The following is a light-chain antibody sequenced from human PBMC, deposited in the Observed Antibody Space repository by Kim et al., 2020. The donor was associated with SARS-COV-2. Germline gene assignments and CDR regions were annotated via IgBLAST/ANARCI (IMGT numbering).Light chain of an antibody. CDR3: CSYAGLGTGV. J-gene: IGLJ1*01. CDR1: SDVATYNL. Sequence: PGPSLTVPCIGSDVATYNLVSWYQQHPGKVPKVIIYEVTKRPSGVSNRFSASKSGNTASLTISGLQAEDEADYYCCSYAGLGTGVFGTGTKVTVL. CDR2: EVT. V-gene: IGLV2-23*02.